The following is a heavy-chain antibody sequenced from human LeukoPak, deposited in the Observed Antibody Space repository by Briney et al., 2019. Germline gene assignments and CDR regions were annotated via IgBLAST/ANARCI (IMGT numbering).Heavy chain of an antibody. CDR3: AKIDSYGSGSPYPNGAFDI. V-gene: IGHV3-21*01. Sequence: GGSLRLSCAASGLTFSSYGMNWVRQTTRKGPEGVPVISSGSGSIYYAHSVKGRFTISRDNAKNSLHLHMYSLRVEDTAVYYCAKIDSYGSGSPYPNGAFDIWGQGTMVTVSS. CDR1: GLTFSSYG. J-gene: IGHJ3*02. D-gene: IGHD3-10*01. CDR2: ISSGSGSI.